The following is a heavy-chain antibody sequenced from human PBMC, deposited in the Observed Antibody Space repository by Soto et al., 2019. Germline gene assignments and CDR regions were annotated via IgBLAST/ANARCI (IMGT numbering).Heavy chain of an antibody. V-gene: IGHV4-31*03. CDR1: GGSISSGGYY. D-gene: IGHD3-9*01. J-gene: IGHJ4*02. CDR3: ARSAVYYDILTGPYYFDY. CDR2: IYYSGST. Sequence: NPSLTCTVSGGSISSGGYYWSWIRQHPGKGLEWIGYIYYSGSTYYNPSLKSRVTISVDTSKNQFSLKLSSVTAADTAVYYCARSAVYYDILTGPYYFDYWGQGTLVTVSS.